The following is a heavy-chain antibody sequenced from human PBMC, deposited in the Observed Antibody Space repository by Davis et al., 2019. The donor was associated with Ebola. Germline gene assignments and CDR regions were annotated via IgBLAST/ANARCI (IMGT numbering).Heavy chain of an antibody. D-gene: IGHD7-27*01. Sequence: PGGSLRLSCAASGFSFSRTDMNWFRQAPGRGPEWVSNINGGGGDTYYADSVKGRFTISRDNSKNMLYLQMDSLRVEDTAVYYCAGADWGASSHWYLDLWGRGTLVTVSS. CDR2: INGGGGDT. V-gene: IGHV3-23*01. CDR1: GFSFSRTD. CDR3: AGADWGASSHWYLDL. J-gene: IGHJ2*01.